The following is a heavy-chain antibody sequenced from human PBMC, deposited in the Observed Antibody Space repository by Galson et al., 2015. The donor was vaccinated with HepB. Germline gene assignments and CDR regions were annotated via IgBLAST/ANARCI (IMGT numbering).Heavy chain of an antibody. CDR2: INAGNGNT. CDR3: ARDSRDDTLPDY. Sequence: SVKVSCKASGYTFTSYAMHWVRQAPGQRLEWMGWINAGNGNTKYSQKFQGRVTITRDTSASTAYMELSSLRSEDTAVYYCARDSRDDTLPDYWGQGTLVTVSS. J-gene: IGHJ4*02. D-gene: IGHD3-9*01. CDR1: GYTFTSYA. V-gene: IGHV1-3*01.